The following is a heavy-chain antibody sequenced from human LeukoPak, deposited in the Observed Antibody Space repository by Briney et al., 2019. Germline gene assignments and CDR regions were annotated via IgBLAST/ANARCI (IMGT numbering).Heavy chain of an antibody. CDR2: IYPDDSDT. J-gene: IGHJ4*02. CDR1: GYSFTTYW. D-gene: IGHD3-16*01. Sequence: GESLKISCKGSGYSFTTYWIGWVRQMPGKGLEWMGIIYPDDSDTRYSPSFQGQVTISADKSISTAYLQWSSLKASDTAMYYCARHDYVWGSYSDYWGQGTLVTVSS. V-gene: IGHV5-51*01. CDR3: ARHDYVWGSYSDY.